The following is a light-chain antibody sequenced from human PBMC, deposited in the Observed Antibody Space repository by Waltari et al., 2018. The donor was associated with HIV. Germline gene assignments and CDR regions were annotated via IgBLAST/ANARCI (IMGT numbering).Light chain of an antibody. CDR3: QQYFKTPYT. CDR2: WAS. V-gene: IGKV4-1*01. J-gene: IGKJ2*01. CDR1: RSVLYSSDNKNY. Sequence: DIVMPQSPDSLTVSLGERATIHCKSSRSVLYSSDNKNYLVWYQQKSGQSPKVVISWASTRESGVPDRFSGSGSGTDFTLTISSLQAEDVALYYCQQYFKTPYTFGQGTKVEI.